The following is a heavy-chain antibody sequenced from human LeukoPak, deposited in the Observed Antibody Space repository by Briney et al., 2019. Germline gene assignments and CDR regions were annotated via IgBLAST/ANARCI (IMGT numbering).Heavy chain of an antibody. Sequence: GGSLRLSCAASGFTFSSYGMHWVRQAPGKGLEWVAVISYDGSNKYYADSVKGRFTISRDNSKNTLYLQMNSLRAEDTAVYYCARDLSGSYSSSPDYWGQGTLVTVSS. V-gene: IGHV3-30*03. CDR3: ARDLSGSYSSSPDY. CDR1: GFTFSSYG. CDR2: ISYDGSNK. D-gene: IGHD1-26*01. J-gene: IGHJ4*02.